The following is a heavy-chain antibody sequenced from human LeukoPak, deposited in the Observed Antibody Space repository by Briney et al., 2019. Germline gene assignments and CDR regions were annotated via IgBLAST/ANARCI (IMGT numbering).Heavy chain of an antibody. D-gene: IGHD3-3*01. Sequence: ASVKVSCKASGYTFTGYYMHWVRQAPGQGLEWMGWINPNSGGTNYAQKFRGRVTMTRDTSISTAYMELSRLRSDDTAVYYCARDLNWSGYDFDYWGQGTLVTVSS. CDR1: GYTFTGYY. J-gene: IGHJ4*02. CDR2: INPNSGGT. CDR3: ARDLNWSGYDFDY. V-gene: IGHV1-2*02.